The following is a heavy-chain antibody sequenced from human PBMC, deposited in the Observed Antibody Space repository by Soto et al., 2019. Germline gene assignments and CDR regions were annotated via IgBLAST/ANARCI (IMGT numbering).Heavy chain of an antibody. CDR2: IYSSGNA. CDR3: AKGRGFYSNNYFDP. V-gene: IGHV4-4*07. CDR1: LDSISNSY. J-gene: IGHJ5*02. Sequence: PSETLCLTCSVSLDSISNSYWTWIRQPAGKGLEWIGHIYSSGNANYNPSLKSRVTMSLDTSKNQFSLSLKSVTAADTAIYYCAKGRGFYSNNYFDPRGQVTQVT. D-gene: IGHD3-22*01.